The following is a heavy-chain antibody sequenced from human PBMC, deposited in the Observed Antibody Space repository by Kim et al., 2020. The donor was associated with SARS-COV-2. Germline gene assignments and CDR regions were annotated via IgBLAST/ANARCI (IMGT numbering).Heavy chain of an antibody. CDR3: ARLRWELDWYFDL. J-gene: IGHJ2*01. D-gene: IGHD1-26*01. CDR2: IYYSGST. CDR1: GGSISSYY. Sequence: SETLSLTCTVSGGSISSYYWSWIRQPPGKGLEWIGYIYYSGSTNYNPSLKSRVTISVDTSKNQFSLKLSSVTAADTAVYYCARLRWELDWYFDLWGRGTLVTVSS. V-gene: IGHV4-59*13.